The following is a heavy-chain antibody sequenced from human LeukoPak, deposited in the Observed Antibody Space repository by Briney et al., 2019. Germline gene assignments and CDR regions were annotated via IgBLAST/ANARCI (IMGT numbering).Heavy chain of an antibody. CDR1: GFTFSGFG. V-gene: IGHV3-33*01. Sequence: GRSLRLSCSASGFTFSGFGMHWVRQAPGKGLEWVAVIWYDGSEEYYADSVKGRFTISRDNSKNTLYLQMNSLRAEDTAVYYCARDVGYSYGYYYYYGMDVWGQGTTVTVSS. J-gene: IGHJ6*02. D-gene: IGHD5-18*01. CDR2: IWYDGSEE. CDR3: ARDVGYSYGYYYYYGMDV.